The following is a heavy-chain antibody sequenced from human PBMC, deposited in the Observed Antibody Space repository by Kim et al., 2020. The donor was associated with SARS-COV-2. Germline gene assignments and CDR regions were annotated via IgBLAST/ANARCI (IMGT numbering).Heavy chain of an antibody. CDR1: GGSFSGYY. CDR3: ARGKLGDTAMVRKVGATTSYYYYMDV. V-gene: IGHV4-34*01. J-gene: IGHJ6*03. Sequence: SETLSLTCAVYGGSFSGYYWSWIRQPPGKGLEWIGEINHSGSTNYNPSLKSRVTISVDTSKNQFSLKLSSVTAADTAVYYCARGKLGDTAMVRKVGATTSYYYYMDVWGKGTTVTVSS. CDR2: INHSGST. D-gene: IGHD5-18*01.